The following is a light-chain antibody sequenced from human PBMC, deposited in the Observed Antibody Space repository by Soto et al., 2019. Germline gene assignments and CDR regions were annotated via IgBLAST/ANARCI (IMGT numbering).Light chain of an antibody. J-gene: IGKJ2*01. CDR1: QSISSW. CDR3: QQYNSYPVA. Sequence: DIQMTQSPSTLSASVGDRVTITCRASQSISSWLAWYQQKPGKAPKLLIYDASSLESGVPSRFSGSGSGTXXXXXXXSLQPDDFATYYCQQYNSYPVAFGQGTKLEIK. CDR2: DAS. V-gene: IGKV1-5*01.